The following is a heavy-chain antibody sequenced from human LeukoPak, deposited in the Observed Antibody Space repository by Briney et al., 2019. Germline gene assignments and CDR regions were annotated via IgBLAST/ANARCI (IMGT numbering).Heavy chain of an antibody. CDR3: TKLKGWYGDGYFDY. V-gene: IGHV3-53*01. D-gene: IGHD3-10*01. Sequence: GGSPRLSCAASGFSVSSKYMRCVRQHAGRGLEWGSVIYSGGSTFYADSVKGRLTSSRDNSKNTLYLQMNSLRPDDTAVYYCTKLKGWYGDGYFDYWGPGILVTVSS. J-gene: IGHJ4*02. CDR1: GFSVSSKY. CDR2: IYSGGST.